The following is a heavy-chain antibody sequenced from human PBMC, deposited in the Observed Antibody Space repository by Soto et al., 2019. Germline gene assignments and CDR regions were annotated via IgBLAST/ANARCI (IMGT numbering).Heavy chain of an antibody. V-gene: IGHV1-69*13. CDR3: ARDLGYYDSSGLGWFDP. CDR2: IIPIFGTA. D-gene: IGHD3-22*01. J-gene: IGHJ5*02. Sequence: GASVKVSCKASGGTFSSYANSWVRQAPGQRLEWMGGIIPIFGTANYAQKFQGRVTITADESTSTAYMELSSLRSEDTAVYYCARDLGYYDSSGLGWFDPWGQGTLVTVS. CDR1: GGTFSSYA.